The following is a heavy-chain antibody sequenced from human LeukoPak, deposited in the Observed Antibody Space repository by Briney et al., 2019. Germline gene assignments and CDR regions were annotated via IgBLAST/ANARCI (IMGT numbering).Heavy chain of an antibody. J-gene: IGHJ4*02. V-gene: IGHV1-2*06. CDR3: AREGERGYSAGWIDY. Sequence: GASVKVSCKASGYTLTGYHIHWVRQAPGQGLEWMGRINPNSGGAKYAQKFQGRVTMTSDTSISTAYMELGRPRSDDTAVYYCAREGERGYSAGWIDYWGQGTLVTVSS. D-gene: IGHD6-19*01. CDR2: INPNSGGA. CDR1: GYTLTGYH.